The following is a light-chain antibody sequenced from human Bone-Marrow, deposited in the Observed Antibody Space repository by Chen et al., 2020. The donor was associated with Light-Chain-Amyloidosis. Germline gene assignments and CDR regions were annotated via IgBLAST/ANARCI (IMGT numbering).Light chain of an antibody. V-gene: IGKV3-20*01. J-gene: IGKJ4*01. CDR3: QQYGTSPLT. CDR2: GSS. Sequence: EIVLTQSPGTLSLSTGEGANFSCRASQTISSNYLTWYQQKFGQAPRLLIYGSSSRATGIPDRFTGSGSGTDFTLTINRLEPEDFAMYYCQQYGTSPLTFGGGTKVEIK. CDR1: QTISSNY.